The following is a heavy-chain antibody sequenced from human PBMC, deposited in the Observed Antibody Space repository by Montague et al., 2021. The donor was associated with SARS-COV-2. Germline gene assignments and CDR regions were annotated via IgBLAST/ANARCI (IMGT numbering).Heavy chain of an antibody. Sequence: SETLSLTCSVSGGSINNYYWCWVRQSPGKGLEWIGYIYYSGSVTTSYNPSLKSRVSISVDTSENQFSLKLTSVTAADTAVYYCARRGGGEVFARFMYWYLDVWGRGSLVTVSS. CDR1: GGSINNYY. CDR2: IYYSGSVTT. D-gene: IGHD2-21*01. V-gene: IGHV4-59*13. J-gene: IGHJ2*01. CDR3: ARRGGGEVFARFMYWYLDV.